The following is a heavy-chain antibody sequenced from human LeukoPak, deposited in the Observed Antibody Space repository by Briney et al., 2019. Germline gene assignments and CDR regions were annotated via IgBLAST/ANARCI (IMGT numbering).Heavy chain of an antibody. CDR3: ARDSSSWYKGNWFDP. J-gene: IGHJ5*02. D-gene: IGHD6-13*01. V-gene: IGHV3-74*03. CDR1: GFTFSSYW. Sequence: PGRSLRLSCAASGFTFSSYWMHWVRQAPGKGLVWVSRINTDGTATTYADSVKGRFTISRDNAKNTLYLQMNSLRAEDTAVYYCARDSSSWYKGNWFDPWGQGTLVTVSS. CDR2: INTDGTAT.